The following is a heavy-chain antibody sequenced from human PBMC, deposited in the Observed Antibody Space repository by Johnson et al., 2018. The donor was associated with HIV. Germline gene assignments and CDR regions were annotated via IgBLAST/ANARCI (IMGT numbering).Heavy chain of an antibody. V-gene: IGHV3-7*05. CDR3: ARVGATSGAFDI. J-gene: IGHJ3*02. Sequence: DVQLVESGGGLVQPGGSLRLSCAASGFTFSRYWMTWVRQAPGKGLEWVAYIKQDGSERYYVDSVKGRFTISRDNAEKSLFLQMNSLGAEDTAFYYCARVGATSGAFDIWGQGTMVTVSS. D-gene: IGHD1-26*01. CDR1: GFTFSRYW. CDR2: IKQDGSER.